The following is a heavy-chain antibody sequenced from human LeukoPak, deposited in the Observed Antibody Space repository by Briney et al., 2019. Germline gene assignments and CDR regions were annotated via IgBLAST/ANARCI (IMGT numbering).Heavy chain of an antibody. D-gene: IGHD2-2*01. V-gene: IGHV4-34*01. Sequence: SETLSLTCAVYGGSFSGYYWSWIRQPPGKGLEWIGEINHSGSTNYNPSLKSRVTISVDTSKNQFSLKLSSVTAADTAVYYCARGGYCSSTSCSDQFDYWGQGTLVTVSS. CDR1: GGSFSGYY. CDR3: ARGGYCSSTSCSDQFDY. J-gene: IGHJ4*02. CDR2: INHSGST.